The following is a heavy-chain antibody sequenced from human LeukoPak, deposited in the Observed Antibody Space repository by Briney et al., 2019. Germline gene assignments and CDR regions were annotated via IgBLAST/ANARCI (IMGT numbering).Heavy chain of an antibody. J-gene: IGHJ6*02. CDR1: GGTFSSYA. D-gene: IGHD5-24*01. CDR2: IIPILGIA. CDR3: ARDARDGYNSANYGMDV. V-gene: IGHV1-69*04. Sequence: ASVKVSCKASGGTFSSYAISWVRQAPGQGLEWVGRIIPILGIANYAQKFQGRVTITADKSTSTAYMELSSLRSEDTAVCYCARDARDGYNSANYGMDVWGQGTTVTVSS.